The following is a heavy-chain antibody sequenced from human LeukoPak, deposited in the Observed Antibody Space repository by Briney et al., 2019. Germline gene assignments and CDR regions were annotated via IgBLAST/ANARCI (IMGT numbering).Heavy chain of an antibody. Sequence: HTGRSLRLSCAASGFTFDNYAMNWVRQVPGKGLEWISLISWNSGTIGYADSVKGRFTISRDNSKNTLYLQMNSLRAEDTAVYYCGKNRYSGSLSPFDIWGQGTMVTVSS. V-gene: IGHV3-9*01. CDR3: GKNRYSGSLSPFDI. CDR1: GFTFDNYA. J-gene: IGHJ3*02. CDR2: ISWNSGTI. D-gene: IGHD1-26*01.